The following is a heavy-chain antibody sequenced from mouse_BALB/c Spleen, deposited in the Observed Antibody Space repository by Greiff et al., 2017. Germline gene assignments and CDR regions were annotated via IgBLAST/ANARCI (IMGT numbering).Heavy chain of an antibody. V-gene: IGHV5-9-4*01. CDR3: ARYGENHYYRPFAY. CDR2: ISSGGSYT. CDR1: GFTFSSYA. Sequence: EVQLVESGGGLVKPGGSLKLSCAASGFTFSSYAMSWVRQSPEKRLEWVAEISSGGSYTYYPDTVTGRFTITRDNAKNTLYLEMSSLRSEDTAMYYCARYGENHYYRPFAYWGQGTLVTVS. D-gene: IGHD1-2*01. J-gene: IGHJ3*01.